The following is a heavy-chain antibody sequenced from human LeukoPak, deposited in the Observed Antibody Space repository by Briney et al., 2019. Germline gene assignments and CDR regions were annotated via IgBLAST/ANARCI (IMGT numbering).Heavy chain of an antibody. V-gene: IGHV4-39*01. CDR1: GGSISSSCYF. CDR3: ARHDGRGGATMGALDY. D-gene: IGHD4/OR15-4a*01. J-gene: IGHJ4*02. Sequence: SETLSLTCAVSGGSISSSCYFWGRIRQPPGTGLEWIGSIYYGGSTYYSPSLRSRVTISVDTSKNQFSLNLSSVTAADTAVYYCARHDGRGGATMGALDYWGQGSLVTVSS. CDR2: IYYGGST.